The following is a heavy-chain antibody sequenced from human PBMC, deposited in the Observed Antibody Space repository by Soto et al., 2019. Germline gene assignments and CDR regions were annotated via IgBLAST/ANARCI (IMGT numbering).Heavy chain of an antibody. D-gene: IGHD2-15*01. J-gene: IGHJ4*02. CDR2: ISAYNGNT. CDR1: GYTFTNFG. V-gene: IGHV1-18*01. CDR3: AREAQYCSGGSCSFDY. Sequence: ASVKVSCKASGYTFTNFGISWVRQAPGQGLEWMGWISAYNGNTNYAQNFQGRVTMTTDTSTSTAYMELRSLRSDDTAVYYCAREAQYCSGGSCSFDYWGQGTPVTVSS.